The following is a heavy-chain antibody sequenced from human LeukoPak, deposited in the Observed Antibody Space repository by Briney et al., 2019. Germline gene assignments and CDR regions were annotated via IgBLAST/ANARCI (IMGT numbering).Heavy chain of an antibody. J-gene: IGHJ4*02. CDR3: ARVGDYVCKD. V-gene: IGHV3-21*01. CDR2: ISSNSAYI. Sequence: GGSLRLSCAAPGFSFNSYSMNWVCQAPGKGLEWVSSISSNSAYIYYADSVKGRFTISRAKNTLYLQMNSLRAEDTAVYYCARVGDYVCKDWGQGTLVTVSS. CDR1: GFSFNSYS. D-gene: IGHD3-16*01.